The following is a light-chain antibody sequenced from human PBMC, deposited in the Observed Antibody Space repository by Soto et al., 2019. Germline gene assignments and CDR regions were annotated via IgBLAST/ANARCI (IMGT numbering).Light chain of an antibody. V-gene: IGLV2-8*01. CDR2: EVS. CDR3: CSYGGTNTFERV. CDR1: SSDVGGYNY. Sequence: QSVLTQPPSASGSPGQSVTISCTGTSSDVGGYNYVSWYQQHPGKAPKLMIYEVSKRPSGVPDRFSGSKSGNTAFLTISGLQAEDEADYYGCSYGGTNTFERVFGGMTKLTVL. J-gene: IGLJ3*02.